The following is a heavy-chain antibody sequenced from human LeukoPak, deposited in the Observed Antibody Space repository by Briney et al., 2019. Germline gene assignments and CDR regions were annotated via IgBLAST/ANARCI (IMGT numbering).Heavy chain of an antibody. CDR1: GFIFSSYW. Sequence: HPGGSLRLSCAASGFIFSSYWMNWVRQAPGKGLEWVANIKKDGSEEFYVDSVKGRFTISRDNAKNSLYLQVNSLRAEDTAVYYCARAVSSGYYNLYFDYWGQGTLVTVSS. CDR2: IKKDGSEE. V-gene: IGHV3-7*04. CDR3: ARAVSSGYYNLYFDY. D-gene: IGHD3-22*01. J-gene: IGHJ4*02.